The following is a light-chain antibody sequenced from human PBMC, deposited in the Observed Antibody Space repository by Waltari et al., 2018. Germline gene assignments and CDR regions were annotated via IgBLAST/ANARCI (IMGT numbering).Light chain of an antibody. V-gene: IGKV4-1*01. J-gene: IGKJ2*01. CDR1: QSVLYSSNNKNY. CDR3: QQYYSIPQT. Sequence: IVMTQSPDSLAVSLGERPTITCKSSQSVLYSSNNKNYLAWYQQKPGQPPKLLIFWASTRESGVPDRFSGSGSGTDFTLTISSLQAEDVALYYCQQYYSIPQTFGQGTKLEI. CDR2: WAS.